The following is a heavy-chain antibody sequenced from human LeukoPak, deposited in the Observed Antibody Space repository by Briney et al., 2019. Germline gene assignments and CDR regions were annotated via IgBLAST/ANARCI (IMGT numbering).Heavy chain of an antibody. V-gene: IGHV4-30-4*01. CDR3: AREDRYSYGYYYYYGMDV. CDR2: IYYSGST. Sequence: SQTLSLTCTVSGGSISSGDYYWSWIRQPPGKGLEWIGYIYYSGSTNYNPSLKSRVTISGDTTKNQFSLKLSSVTAADTAVYYCAREDRYSYGYYYYYGMDVWGQGTTVTVSS. D-gene: IGHD5-18*01. CDR1: GGSISSGDYY. J-gene: IGHJ6*02.